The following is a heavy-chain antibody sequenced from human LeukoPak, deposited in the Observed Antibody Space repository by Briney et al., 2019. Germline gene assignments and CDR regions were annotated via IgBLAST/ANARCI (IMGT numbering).Heavy chain of an antibody. CDR3: ARDPVRGTVFDY. CDR1: GYTFTSYG. CDR2: INPSGGST. V-gene: IGHV1-46*01. D-gene: IGHD1-1*01. J-gene: IGHJ4*02. Sequence: ASVKVSCKASGYTFTSYGISWVRQAPGQGLEWMGIINPSGGSTSYAQKFQGRVTMTRDTSTSTVYMELSSLRSEDTAVYYCARDPVRGTVFDYWGQGTLVTVSS.